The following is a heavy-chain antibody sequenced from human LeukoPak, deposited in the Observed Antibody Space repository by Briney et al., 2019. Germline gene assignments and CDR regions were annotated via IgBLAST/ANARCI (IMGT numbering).Heavy chain of an antibody. V-gene: IGHV3-7*01. CDR2: IKQDGSEK. J-gene: IGHJ4*02. Sequence: GGSLRLSCAASGFTFSIDWTSWVRQAPGKGLEWVANIKQDGSEKYYVDSVKGRFTISRDNAKNSLYLQMSSLRAEDTAVYYCAGLDNSGYFDYWGQGTLVTVSS. CDR1: GFTFSIDW. CDR3: AGLDNSGYFDY. D-gene: IGHD3-22*01.